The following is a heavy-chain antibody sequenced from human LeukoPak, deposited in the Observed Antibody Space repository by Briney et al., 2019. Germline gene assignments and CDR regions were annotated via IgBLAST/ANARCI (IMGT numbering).Heavy chain of an antibody. Sequence: GGSLRLSCAASGFTVSSNYMSWVHQAPGKGLEWVSVIYSGGSTYYADSVKGRFTISRDNSKNTLYLQMNSLRAEDTAVYYCAREGPAMVRWYFDLWGRGTLVTVSS. CDR3: AREGPAMVRWYFDL. CDR1: GFTVSSNY. J-gene: IGHJ2*01. V-gene: IGHV3-53*01. D-gene: IGHD5-18*01. CDR2: IYSGGST.